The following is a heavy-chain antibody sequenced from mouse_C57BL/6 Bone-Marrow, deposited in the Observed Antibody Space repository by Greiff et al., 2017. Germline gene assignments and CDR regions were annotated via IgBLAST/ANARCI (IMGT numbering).Heavy chain of an antibody. D-gene: IGHD2-12*01. Sequence: QVQLKQPGAELVRPGTSVKLSCKASGYTFTSYWMHWVKQRPGQGLEWIGVIDPSDSYTNYNQKFKGKATLTVDTSSSTAYMQLSSLTSEDSAVYYCARNYRDYWGQGTTLTVSS. CDR2: IDPSDSYT. V-gene: IGHV1-59*01. J-gene: IGHJ2*01. CDR3: ARNYRDY. CDR1: GYTFTSYW.